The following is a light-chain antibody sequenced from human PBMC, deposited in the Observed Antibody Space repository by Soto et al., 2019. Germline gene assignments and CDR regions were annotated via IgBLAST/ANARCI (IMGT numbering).Light chain of an antibody. CDR2: GAS. Sequence: EILVTQSPATLSVSPGERVTLSCRASQSVTRDLAWYQQKPGQAPRLLIYGASTRATGIPARFSGSGSGTEFTLTISSLQSEDFAMYYCQQYRTFGQGTRVEIK. J-gene: IGKJ1*01. V-gene: IGKV3-15*01. CDR3: QQYRT. CDR1: QSVTRD.